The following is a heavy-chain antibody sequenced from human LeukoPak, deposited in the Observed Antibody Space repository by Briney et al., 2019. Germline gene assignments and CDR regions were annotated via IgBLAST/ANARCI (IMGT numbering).Heavy chain of an antibody. CDR2: IKEDGSEN. D-gene: IGHD1-1*01. CDR3: ARQRYSDY. Sequence: GGSLRLSCVASGFTFTNYAMSWVRLAPGTGLEWVANIKEDGSENSYVESVKGRFTISRDNAKNSLYLQLNSLRAEDTAVYFCARQRYSDYWGQGTLVTVSS. CDR1: GFTFTNYA. V-gene: IGHV3-7*01. J-gene: IGHJ4*02.